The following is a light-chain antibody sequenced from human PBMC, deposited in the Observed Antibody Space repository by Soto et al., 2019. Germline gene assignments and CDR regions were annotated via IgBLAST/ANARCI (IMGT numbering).Light chain of an antibody. J-gene: IGKJ2*01. CDR2: GAS. Sequence: EVVLTQSPGTLSLSPGERAALSCRASQSVRSTYLAWYQQKTGQAPRLLIYGASSRATGIPDRFSGSGSGTDFTLTISRLEPEDFAVYYCQLYGSPPLYTFGLGTKLEI. CDR3: QLYGSPPLYT. CDR1: QSVRSTY. V-gene: IGKV3-20*01.